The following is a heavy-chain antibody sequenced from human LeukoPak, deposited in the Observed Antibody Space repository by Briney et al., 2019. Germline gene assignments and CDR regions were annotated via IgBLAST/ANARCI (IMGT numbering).Heavy chain of an antibody. V-gene: IGHV4-59*01. Sequence: KPSETLSLTCTVSGGSISSYYWSWIRQPPGKGLEWIGYIYYSGSTNYNPSLKSRVTISVDTSKNQFSLKLSSVTAADTAVYYCARPVVDGYNSAVWFDPWGQGTLVTVSS. J-gene: IGHJ5*02. D-gene: IGHD5-24*01. CDR3: ARPVVDGYNSAVWFDP. CDR2: IYYSGST. CDR1: GGSISSYY.